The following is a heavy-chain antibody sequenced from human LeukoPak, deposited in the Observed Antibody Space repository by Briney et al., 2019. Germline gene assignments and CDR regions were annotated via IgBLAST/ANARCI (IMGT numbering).Heavy chain of an antibody. D-gene: IGHD6-6*01. CDR3: ASIAAHLIFDYYYYMDV. CDR2: IYYSGST. Sequence: PSETLSLTCTVSGGSISSSSYYWGWIRQPPGKGLEWIGSIYYSGSTYYNPSLKSRVTISVDTSKNQFSLKLSSVTAADTAVYYCASIAAHLIFDYYYYMDVWGKGTTVTVSS. V-gene: IGHV4-39*01. CDR1: GGSISSSSYY. J-gene: IGHJ6*03.